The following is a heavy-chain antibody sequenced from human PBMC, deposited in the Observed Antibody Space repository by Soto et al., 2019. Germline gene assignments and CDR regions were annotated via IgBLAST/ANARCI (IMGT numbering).Heavy chain of an antibody. Sequence: GGSLRLSCAASGFTFSSYAMSLVRQAPGKGLEWVSAISGSGGSTYYADSVKGRFTISRDNSKNTLYLQMNSLRAEDTAVYYCAKPVAGPYYYYYMDVWGKGTTVTVSS. CDR3: AKPVAGPYYYYYMDV. J-gene: IGHJ6*03. CDR1: GFTFSSYA. D-gene: IGHD6-19*01. V-gene: IGHV3-23*01. CDR2: ISGSGGST.